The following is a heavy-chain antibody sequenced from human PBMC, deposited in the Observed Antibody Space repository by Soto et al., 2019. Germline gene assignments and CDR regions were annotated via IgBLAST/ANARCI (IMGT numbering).Heavy chain of an antibody. D-gene: IGHD2-2*01. J-gene: IGHJ6*04. CDR2: IWVDGSKK. Sequence: QMQLVESGGGVVQPGRSLRLSCAASGVTFRSYGIHWVRQAPGKGLEWVALIWVDGSKKYYVDSVKGRFAFSRDNSKNTLYLQMTSLRVEDTPVYYWGRDRLVPYDYGMAVWGKGTTVTVSS. V-gene: IGHV3-33*01. CDR1: GVTFRSYG. CDR3: GRDRLVPYDYGMAV.